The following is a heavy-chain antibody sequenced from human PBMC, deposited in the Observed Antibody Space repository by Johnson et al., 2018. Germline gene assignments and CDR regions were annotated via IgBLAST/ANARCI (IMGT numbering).Heavy chain of an antibody. D-gene: IGHD6-19*01. CDR1: GFTFSSYS. J-gene: IGHJ6*02. V-gene: IGHV3-21*01. CDR2: ISSSSSYI. Sequence: EVQLVESGGGLVKXGGSLRLXCAASGFTFSSYSMNWVRQAPGKGLEWVSSISSSSSYIYYADSVKGRFTISRDNAKNSLYLQMNSLRAEDTAVYYCARVGWTFYGMDVWGQGTTVTVSS. CDR3: ARVGWTFYGMDV.